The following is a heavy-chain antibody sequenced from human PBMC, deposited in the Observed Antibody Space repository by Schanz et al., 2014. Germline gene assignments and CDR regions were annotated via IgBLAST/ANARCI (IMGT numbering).Heavy chain of an antibody. CDR3: ARGGRTTYNYYYGMDV. CDR1: GGSISSGGYY. CDR2: IYYSGST. V-gene: IGHV4-31*03. J-gene: IGHJ6*02. D-gene: IGHD1-1*01. Sequence: QVQLQESGPGLVKPSQTLSLTCTVSGGSISSGGYYWSWIRQHPGKGLEWIGYIYYSGSTYYNPSLKSRFTISVDTSKNQFSLKLSSVTAADTAVYYCARGGRTTYNYYYGMDVWGQGTTVTVSS.